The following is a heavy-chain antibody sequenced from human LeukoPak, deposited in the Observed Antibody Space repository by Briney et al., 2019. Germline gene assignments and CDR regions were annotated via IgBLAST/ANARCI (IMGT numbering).Heavy chain of an antibody. J-gene: IGHJ4*02. V-gene: IGHV3-30*18. D-gene: IGHD3-10*01. CDR2: VSYDGNTK. CDR1: GFTFSSYG. Sequence: GRSLRLSCAASGFTFSSYGMHWVRQAPCKGLEWVAVVSYDGNTKYYADSVKGRFTISRDNSKNTLYLQMDSLRAEDTAVYYCAKRGSESYSVDYWGQGTLVTVSS. CDR3: AKRGSESYSVDY.